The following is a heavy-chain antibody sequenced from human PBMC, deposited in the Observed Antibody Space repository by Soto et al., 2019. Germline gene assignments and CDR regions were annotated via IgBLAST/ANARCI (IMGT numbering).Heavy chain of an antibody. CDR1: GYTFTRSG. Sequence: QVQLVQSGAEVKKPGASVKVSCKASGYTFTRSGISWVRQAPGQGLEWMGWISTYNGDTNYAQTLQGRATMTTFPSTSTVHMEVRSLRSADTAVYYCAREGVAPSSSYAIDVWCQGTPVTVSS. CDR2: ISTYNGDT. CDR3: AREGVAPSSSYAIDV. V-gene: IGHV1-18*01. J-gene: IGHJ6*02.